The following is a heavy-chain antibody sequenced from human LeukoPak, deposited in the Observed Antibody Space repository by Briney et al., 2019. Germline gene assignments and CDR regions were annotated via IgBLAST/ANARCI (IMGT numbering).Heavy chain of an antibody. CDR2: IYYSGTT. J-gene: IGHJ4*02. V-gene: IGHV4-39*01. CDR3: ARHPHHCDGGSCFPPDY. D-gene: IGHD2-15*01. CDR1: GGSISSSSSF. Sequence: SETLSLTCTVSGGSISSSSSFWGWSRQPPGKGLGWIATIYYSGTTYYNPYLKSRLTISVDTSKNQFSLKMSSVTAADTAVYYCARHPHHCDGGSCFPPDYWGQGALVTVSS.